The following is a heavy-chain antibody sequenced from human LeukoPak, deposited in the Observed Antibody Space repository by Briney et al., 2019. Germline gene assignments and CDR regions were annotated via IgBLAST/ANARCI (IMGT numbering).Heavy chain of an antibody. CDR1: GGSFSGYY. CDR3: ARGVYIAAAQYGY. CDR2: INHSGST. D-gene: IGHD6-13*01. Sequence: SETLSLTCAVSGGSFSGYYWSWIRQPPGKGLEWIGEINHSGSTNYNPSLKSRVTISVATSKNQFSLKLSSVTAADPAVYYWARGVYIAAAQYGYWGQGTLVTVSS. J-gene: IGHJ4*02. V-gene: IGHV4-34*01.